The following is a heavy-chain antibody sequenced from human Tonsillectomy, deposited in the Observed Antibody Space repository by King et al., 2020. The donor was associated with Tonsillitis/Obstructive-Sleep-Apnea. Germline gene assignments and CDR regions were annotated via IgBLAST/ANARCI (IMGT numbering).Heavy chain of an antibody. CDR2: ISWNSGSI. J-gene: IGHJ3*02. CDR1: GFTFDDYA. CDR3: AKDILSAGEDAFDI. D-gene: IGHD6-19*01. Sequence: VQLVESGGGLVQPGRSLRLSCAASGFTFDDYAMHWVRQAPGKGLEWVSGISWNSGSIGYADSVKGRFTISRDNAKNSLYLQMNSLRAEDTALYYCAKDILSAGEDAFDIWGQGTMVTVSS. V-gene: IGHV3-9*01.